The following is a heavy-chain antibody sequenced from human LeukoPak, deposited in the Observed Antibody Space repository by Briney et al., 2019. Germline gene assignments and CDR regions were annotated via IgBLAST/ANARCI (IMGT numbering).Heavy chain of an antibody. Sequence: GGSLRLSCAASGFTFSSYGMTWVRQAPGKGLEWVSAISGSGGSTYYADSVKGRFTISRDNSKNTLYLQMNSLRAEDTAVYYCAKLVLRYFDWLMDYWGQGTLVTVSS. CDR3: AKLVLRYFDWLMDY. V-gene: IGHV3-23*01. CDR1: GFTFSSYG. J-gene: IGHJ4*02. D-gene: IGHD3-9*01. CDR2: ISGSGGST.